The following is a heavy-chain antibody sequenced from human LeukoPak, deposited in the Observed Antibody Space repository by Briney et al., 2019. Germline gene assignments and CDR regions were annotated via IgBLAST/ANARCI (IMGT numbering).Heavy chain of an antibody. CDR2: IYTSGST. D-gene: IGHD3-22*01. CDR3: ARDSPHYYDSSGYHYDAFDI. J-gene: IGHJ3*02. Sequence: SETLSLTCTVSGGSISSYYWSWIRQPAGKGLEWIGRIYTSGSTNYNPSLKSRVTISVDTSKNQFSLKLSSVTAAATAVYYCARDSPHYYDSSGYHYDAFDIWGQGTMVTVSS. V-gene: IGHV4-4*07. CDR1: GGSISSYY.